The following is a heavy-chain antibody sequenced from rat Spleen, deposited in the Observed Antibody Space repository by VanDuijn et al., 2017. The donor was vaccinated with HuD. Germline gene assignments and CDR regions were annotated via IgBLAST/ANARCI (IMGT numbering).Heavy chain of an antibody. Sequence: EVQLVESGGGLVQPGRSLKLSCAASGFTFSDYYMAWVRQAPKKGLEWVASISYEGSSTYYGDSVKGRFTISRDNAKSTLYLQMNSLRSEDTATYYCARHGYDGSYYDWYFDFWGPGTMVTVSS. D-gene: IGHD1-12*02. CDR1: GFTFSDYY. V-gene: IGHV5-22*01. CDR2: ISYEGSST. CDR3: ARHGYDGSYYDWYFDF. J-gene: IGHJ1*01.